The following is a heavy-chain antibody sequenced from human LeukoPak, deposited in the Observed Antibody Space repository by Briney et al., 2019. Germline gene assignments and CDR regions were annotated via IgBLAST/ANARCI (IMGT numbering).Heavy chain of an antibody. CDR3: ARVGSGSYFLDGFDI. CDR2: IWYDGSIK. CDR1: GFPFSSYG. J-gene: IGHJ3*02. D-gene: IGHD1-26*01. V-gene: IGHV3-33*01. Sequence: GRALRLSCGASGFPFSSYGMHWGRQAPGKGLEGVAGIWYDGSIKYYADSVKGRFTISRDNPKTTLYLQMNSLRAEDTAVYYCARVGSGSYFLDGFDIWGQGTMVTVSS.